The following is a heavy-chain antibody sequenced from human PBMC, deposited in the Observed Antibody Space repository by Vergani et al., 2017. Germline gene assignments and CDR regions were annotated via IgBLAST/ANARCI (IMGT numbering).Heavy chain of an antibody. CDR2: ISSSSSYI. CDR3: ARDLFYYDSSGYYSGFVDY. V-gene: IGHV3-21*01. Sequence: EVQLVESGGGLVKPGGSLRLSCAASGFTFSSYSMNWVRQAPGKGLEWVSSISSSSSYIYYADSVKGRFTISRENAKNSLYLQMNSLRAEDTAVYYCARDLFYYDSSGYYSGFVDYWGQGTLVTVSS. J-gene: IGHJ4*02. CDR1: GFTFSSYS. D-gene: IGHD3-22*01.